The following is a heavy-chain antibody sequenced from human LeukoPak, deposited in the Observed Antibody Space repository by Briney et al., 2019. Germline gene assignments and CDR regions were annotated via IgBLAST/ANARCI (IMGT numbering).Heavy chain of an antibody. CDR2: INHSGST. V-gene: IGHV4-34*01. CDR3: ARRRLSWYRIYYFDY. CDR1: GGSFSGYY. D-gene: IGHD6-13*01. J-gene: IGHJ4*02. Sequence: SETLSLTCAVYGGSFSGYYWSWIRQPPGKGLEWIGEINHSGSTNYNPSLKSRVTISVDTSKNQFSLKLSSVTAADTAVYYCARRRLSWYRIYYFDYWGQGTLVTVSS.